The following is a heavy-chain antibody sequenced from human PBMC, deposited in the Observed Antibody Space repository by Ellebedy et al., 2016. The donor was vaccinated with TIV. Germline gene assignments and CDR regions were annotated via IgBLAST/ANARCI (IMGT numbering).Heavy chain of an antibody. D-gene: IGHD2-2*02. CDR2: ITWDGVSS. Sequence: PGGSLRLSCAASGFAFSDYAMHWVRQAPGKCLEWVSFITWDGVSSFYAASVEGRFTISRDNSKNSLYLHMNSLRAEDTAFYYCAKDMGPYTSSSPDYWGQGTLVTVSS. CDR3: AKDMGPYTSSSPDY. J-gene: IGHJ4*02. V-gene: IGHV3-43D*03. CDR1: GFAFSDYA.